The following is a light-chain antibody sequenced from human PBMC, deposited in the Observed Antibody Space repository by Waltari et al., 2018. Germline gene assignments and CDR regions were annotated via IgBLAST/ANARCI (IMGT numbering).Light chain of an antibody. V-gene: IGLV6-57*04. CDR3: QSYDSSNQV. CDR1: SGGIASNS. J-gene: IGLJ3*02. CDR2: EDT. Sequence: NFMLTQPHSVSESPGKTVTISCTRSSGGIASNSVQWYQQRPGGAPPTVIDEDTPRPPGVPGRFSCAIDSSSNSASLTSSGLKTEDEADYYCQSYDSSNQVFGGGTKLTVL.